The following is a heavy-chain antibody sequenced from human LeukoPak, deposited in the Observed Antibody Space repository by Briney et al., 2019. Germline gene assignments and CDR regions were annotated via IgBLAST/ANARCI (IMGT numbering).Heavy chain of an antibody. Sequence: PSETLSLTCTVSGGSVSSGSYYWSWIRQPPGKGLEWIGYIYYSGSTNYNPSLKSRVTISVDTSKNQFSLKLSSVTAADTAVYYCARNYGDYHFDCWGQGTLVTVSS. CDR2: IYYSGST. D-gene: IGHD4-17*01. CDR1: GGSVSSGSYY. CDR3: ARNYGDYHFDC. V-gene: IGHV4-61*01. J-gene: IGHJ4*02.